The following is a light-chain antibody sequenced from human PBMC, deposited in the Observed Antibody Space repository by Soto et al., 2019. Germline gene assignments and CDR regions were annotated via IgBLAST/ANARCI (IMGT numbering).Light chain of an antibody. Sequence: VMTQPPSTLSVSPGERATLSCRASQTVSSNLAWYQQKPGQSPRLLIYGASSRATGIPDRFSASGSGTDFTLTISRLEPEDFAVYYCQQCGGSPLFSFGPGTKVDI. CDR1: QTVSSN. CDR3: QQCGGSPLFS. V-gene: IGKV3-20*01. J-gene: IGKJ3*01. CDR2: GAS.